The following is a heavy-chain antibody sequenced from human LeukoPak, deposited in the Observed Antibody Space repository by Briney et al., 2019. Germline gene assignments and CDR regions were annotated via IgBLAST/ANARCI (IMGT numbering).Heavy chain of an antibody. CDR1: GFNFRTYA. J-gene: IGHJ5*02. Sequence: GGSLRLSCAASGFNFRTYAFHWVRQAPGKGLEWVGRIKNKTNGGTTDYAAPVKGRFTISRDDSKNTLYLQMNSLKTEDTAVYYCTTTIVGVTTWFDPWGQGTLVTVSS. V-gene: IGHV3-15*01. D-gene: IGHD1-26*01. CDR3: TTTIVGVTTWFDP. CDR2: IKNKTNGGTT.